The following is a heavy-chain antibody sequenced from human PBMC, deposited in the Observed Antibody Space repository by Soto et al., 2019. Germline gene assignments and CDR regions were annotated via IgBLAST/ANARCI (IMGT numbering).Heavy chain of an antibody. CDR2: INHSGST. Sequence: QVQLQRWGAGLLKPSETLSLTCAVYGGSFSGYYWSWIRQPPGKGLEWIGEINHSGSTNYNPSLKSRVTISVDTSKNQFSLKLSSVTAADTAVYYCARGATYYYDSSGYYYVAEYFQHWGQGTLVTVSS. J-gene: IGHJ1*01. D-gene: IGHD3-22*01. V-gene: IGHV4-34*01. CDR3: ARGATYYYDSSGYYYVAEYFQH. CDR1: GGSFSGYY.